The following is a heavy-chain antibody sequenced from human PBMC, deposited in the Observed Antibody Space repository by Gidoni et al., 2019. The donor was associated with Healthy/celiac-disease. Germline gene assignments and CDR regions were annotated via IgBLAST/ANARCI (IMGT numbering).Heavy chain of an antibody. CDR1: GRSISSYY. V-gene: IGHV4-59*01. CDR2: IYYIGIT. CDR3: ARDDSSSWYRAFDI. Sequence: QVQLQESGPGLVKPSETLSLTCTVPGRSISSYYWSWIRQPPGKGLEWIGYIYYIGITNYNPSLKSRVTISVDTSKNQFSLKLSSVTAADTAVYYCARDDSSSWYRAFDIWGQGTMVTVSS. D-gene: IGHD6-13*01. J-gene: IGHJ3*02.